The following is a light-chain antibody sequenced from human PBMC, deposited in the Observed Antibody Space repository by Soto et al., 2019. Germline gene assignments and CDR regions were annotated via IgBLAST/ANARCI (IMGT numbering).Light chain of an antibody. CDR1: QSISSR. V-gene: IGKV1-5*03. CDR2: RAS. CDR3: QEYDGHCT. J-gene: IGKJ2*02. Sequence: DIQMTQSPSTLSASVGDRVTITCRASQSISSRLAWYQQKPGKAPKLLIYRASTLESGVPSRFSGCGSGTEFTLTISSLQHDDFASYFCQEYDGHCTFGQGTKLEIK.